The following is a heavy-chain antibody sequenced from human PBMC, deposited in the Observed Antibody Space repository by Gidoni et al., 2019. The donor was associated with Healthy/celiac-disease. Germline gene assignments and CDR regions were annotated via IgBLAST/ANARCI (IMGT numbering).Heavy chain of an antibody. CDR1: GFTFSSYA. J-gene: IGHJ6*03. Sequence: EVQLLESGGGLVQPGGSLRLSCAASGFTFSSYAMSWVRQAPGKGLEWVSAISGSGGSTYYADSVKGRFTISRDNSKNTLYLQMNSLRAEDTAVYYCATYYGSGRGIYYYYYMDVWGKGTTVTVSS. CDR2: ISGSGGST. V-gene: IGHV3-23*01. D-gene: IGHD3-10*01. CDR3: ATYYGSGRGIYYYYYMDV.